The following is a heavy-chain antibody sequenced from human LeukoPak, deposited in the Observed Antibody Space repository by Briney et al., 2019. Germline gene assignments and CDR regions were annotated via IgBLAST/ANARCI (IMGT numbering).Heavy chain of an antibody. CDR3: ARHPVLRYLGT. CDR2: INHSGST. V-gene: IGHV4-34*01. CDR1: GGSFSGYY. Sequence: SETLSLTCAVYGGSFSGYYWSWIRQPPGKGLEWIGEINHSGSTNYNPSLKSRVTISVDTSKNQFSLKLISVTAADTAVYYCARHPVLRYLGTWGQGTLVTVSS. D-gene: IGHD3-9*01. J-gene: IGHJ4*02.